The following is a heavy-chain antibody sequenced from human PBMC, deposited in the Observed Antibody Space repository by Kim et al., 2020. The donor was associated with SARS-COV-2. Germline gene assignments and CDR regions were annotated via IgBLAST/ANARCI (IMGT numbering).Heavy chain of an antibody. V-gene: IGHV3-9*01. D-gene: IGHD2-21*01. Sequence: DSVKGRFTISRDNAKNSLYLQMNSLSAEDTALYYCAKGHIVVATPNYFDYWGQGTLVTVSS. CDR3: AKGHIVVATPNYFDY. J-gene: IGHJ4*02.